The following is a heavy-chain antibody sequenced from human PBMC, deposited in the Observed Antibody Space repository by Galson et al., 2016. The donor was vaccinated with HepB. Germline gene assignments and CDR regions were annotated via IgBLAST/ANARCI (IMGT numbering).Heavy chain of an antibody. J-gene: IGHJ4*02. CDR2: IHTDNGDT. V-gene: IGHV1-18*01. D-gene: IGHD2-2*01. Sequence: SVKVSCKVPGYTFTNYYISWVRQAPGQGLEWLGWIHTDNGDTNYAHIVQGRVTMTTDTSTTTAYMELTSLRSDDTAVYYCARGHCTRTNCYWNFDHWGQGTLVTVSS. CDR3: ARGHCTRTNCYWNFDH. CDR1: GYTFTNYY.